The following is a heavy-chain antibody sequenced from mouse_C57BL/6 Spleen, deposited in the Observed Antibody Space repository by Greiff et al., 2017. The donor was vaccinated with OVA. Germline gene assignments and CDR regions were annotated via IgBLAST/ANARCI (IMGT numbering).Heavy chain of an antibody. V-gene: IGHV1-26*01. CDR2: INPNNGGT. Sequence: VQLQQSGPELVKPGASVKISCKASGYTFTDYYMNWVKQSHGKSLEWIGDINPNNGGTSYNQKFKGKATLTVDKSSSTAYMELRSLTSEDSAVYYCAAFTTVDWYFDVWGTGTTVTVSS. CDR3: AAFTTVDWYFDV. J-gene: IGHJ1*03. CDR1: GYTFTDYY. D-gene: IGHD1-1*01.